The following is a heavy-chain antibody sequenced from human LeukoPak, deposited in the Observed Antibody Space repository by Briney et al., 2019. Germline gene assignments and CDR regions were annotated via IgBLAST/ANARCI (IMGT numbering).Heavy chain of an antibody. D-gene: IGHD2-15*01. Sequence: GASVKVSCKASGYTSTNHYMHWVRQAPGQGLEWMGIINPSGDSTTYAQKFQGRVTMTRDTSTGTVYMELSSLRSEDTAVYYCARHDLGGFSPFDSWGQGTLVTVSS. CDR3: ARHDLGGFSPFDS. V-gene: IGHV1-46*01. CDR2: INPSGDST. J-gene: IGHJ4*02. CDR1: GYTSTNHY.